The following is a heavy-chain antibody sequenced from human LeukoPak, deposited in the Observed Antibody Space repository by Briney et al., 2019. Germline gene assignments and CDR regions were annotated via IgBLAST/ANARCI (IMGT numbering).Heavy chain of an antibody. V-gene: IGHV4-59*01. D-gene: IGHD3-16*02. Sequence: SETLSLTCSVSGDSIGSYYWTWIRQSPGKGLEWIGYIFYSGSTNYSPSLKSRVTISVDTSNNQFSLQLRSVTAADTAIYYCARGRARDGSYPWLDSWGQGTLVTVSS. J-gene: IGHJ5*01. CDR3: ARGRARDGSYPWLDS. CDR2: IFYSGST. CDR1: GDSIGSYY.